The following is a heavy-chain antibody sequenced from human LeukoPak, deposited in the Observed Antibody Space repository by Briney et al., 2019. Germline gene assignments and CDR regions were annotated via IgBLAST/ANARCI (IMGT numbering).Heavy chain of an antibody. V-gene: IGHV3-53*01. CDR2: IYSDGST. CDR1: GFTVSSNY. J-gene: IGHJ4*02. CDR3: ARDTYYDSSGYYFSDS. Sequence: GGSLRLSCAASGFTVSSNYMSWVRQAPGKGLEWVSVIYSDGSTYYVDSVKGRFTISRDNSKNTLYLQMNSLRAEDTAVYYCARDTYYDSSGYYFSDSWGQGTLVTVSS. D-gene: IGHD3-22*01.